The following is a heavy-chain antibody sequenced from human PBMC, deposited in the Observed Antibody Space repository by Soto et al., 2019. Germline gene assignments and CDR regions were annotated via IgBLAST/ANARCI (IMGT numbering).Heavy chain of an antibody. CDR2: INSDGSST. V-gene: IGHV3-74*01. D-gene: IGHD3-10*01. CDR1: GFTFSSYW. CDR3: ARENTYYYGSGSYSDY. Sequence: GGSLRLSCAASGFTFSSYWMHWVRQAPGKGLVWVSRINSDGSSTSYADSVKGRFTISRDNAKNTLYLQMNSLRAEDTAVYYCARENTYYYGSGSYSDYWGQGTLVTVSS. J-gene: IGHJ4*02.